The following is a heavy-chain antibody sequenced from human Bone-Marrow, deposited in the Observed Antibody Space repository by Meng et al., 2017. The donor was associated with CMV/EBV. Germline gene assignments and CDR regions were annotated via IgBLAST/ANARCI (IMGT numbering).Heavy chain of an antibody. CDR3: ARVRETRIYYDSSGYSPDYYYGMDV. Sequence: GGSLRLSCAASGFTFSSYAMHWVRQAPGKGLEWVAVISYDGSNKYYADSVKGRFTISRDNSKNTLYLQMNSLRAEDTAVYYCARVRETRIYYDSSGYSPDYYYGMDVWGQATTVTVSS. D-gene: IGHD3-22*01. J-gene: IGHJ6*02. CDR1: GFTFSSYA. V-gene: IGHV3-30*04. CDR2: ISYDGSNK.